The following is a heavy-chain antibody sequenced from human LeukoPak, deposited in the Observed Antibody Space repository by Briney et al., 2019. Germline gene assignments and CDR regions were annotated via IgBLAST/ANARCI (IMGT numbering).Heavy chain of an antibody. D-gene: IGHD2-21*01. CDR1: GFTFSSYA. V-gene: IGHV3-64D*06. CDR2: ISSDGDST. Sequence: GGSLRLSCSASGFTFSSYAMRWVRQAPGKGLEYISGISSDGDSTYFTDSVKGRFTISRDNSKNTLYLQMSSLRAEDTAVYYCARTHIETYGMDVWGQGTTVTVSS. CDR3: ARTHIETYGMDV. J-gene: IGHJ6*02.